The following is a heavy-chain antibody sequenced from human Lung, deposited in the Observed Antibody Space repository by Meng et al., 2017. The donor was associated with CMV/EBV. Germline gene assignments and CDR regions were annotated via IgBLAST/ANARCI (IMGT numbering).Heavy chain of an antibody. CDR2: SSGTFSYI. J-gene: IGHJ4*01. CDR1: GIAFSTYA. V-gene: IGHV3-21*01. Sequence: GESXKISCAASGIAFSTYAMTWVRQAPGKGLEWVSSSSGTFSYISYIDSVKGRFIISRDNAKNSLLLQMDSLKPEDTAIYFWARDREGRGLPMVRGADYWXHRTPVTVSS. CDR3: ARDREGRGLPMVRGADY. D-gene: IGHD3-10*01.